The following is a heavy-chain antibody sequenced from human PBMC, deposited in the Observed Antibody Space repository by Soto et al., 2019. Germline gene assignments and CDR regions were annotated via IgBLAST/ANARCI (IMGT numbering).Heavy chain of an antibody. CDR3: ARDGGLVGYHGMDV. V-gene: IGHV3-21*06. CDR1: GVIFSNYS. D-gene: IGHD2-15*01. CDR2: ISSSSSYT. J-gene: IGHJ6*02. Sequence: EVQLVESGGGLVKPGGSLRLSCAASGVIFSNYSINWVRQAPGKGLEWVSSISSSSSYTYYADSVKGRFTISRDNAKNSLYLQMNSLRAEDTAVYYCARDGGLVGYHGMDVWGQGTTVTVSS.